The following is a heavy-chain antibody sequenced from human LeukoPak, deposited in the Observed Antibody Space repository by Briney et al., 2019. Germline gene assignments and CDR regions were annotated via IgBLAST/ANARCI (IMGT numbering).Heavy chain of an antibody. D-gene: IGHD3-22*01. J-gene: IGHJ3*02. CDR1: GGTFSNYA. Sequence: SVKVSCKASGGTFSNYAISWVRQAPGQGLEWMGGIIPIFGTPNYAQKFQGRVTITTDESTSTAYMELSSLRSEDTAVYYCARDREYYDSSGYGAMAIWGQGTMVTVSS. CDR2: IIPIFGTP. V-gene: IGHV1-69*05. CDR3: ARDREYYDSSGYGAMAI.